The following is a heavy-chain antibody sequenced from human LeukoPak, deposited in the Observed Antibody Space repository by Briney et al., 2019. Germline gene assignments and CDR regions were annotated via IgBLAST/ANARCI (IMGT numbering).Heavy chain of an antibody. Sequence: PGGSLRLSCAASGFTFDDYAMHWVRQGPGKGLVWVSRINSDGSSTNYADSVKGRFTISRDNAKNTLYLQMNSLRAEDTAVYYCARVPITLAGTKDAKYFQHWGQGTLVTVSS. CDR1: GFTFDDYA. CDR3: ARVPITLAGTKDAKYFQH. D-gene: IGHD6-19*01. V-gene: IGHV3-74*01. J-gene: IGHJ1*01. CDR2: INSDGSST.